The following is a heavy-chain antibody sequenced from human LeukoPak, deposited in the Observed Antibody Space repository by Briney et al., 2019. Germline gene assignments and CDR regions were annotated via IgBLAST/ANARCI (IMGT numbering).Heavy chain of an antibody. V-gene: IGHV4-30-2*01. J-gene: IGHJ4*02. D-gene: IGHD6-13*01. Sequence: SETLSLTCTVSGGSISSGGYYWSWIRQPPGKGLEWIGYIYHSGSTYYNPSLKSRVTISVDRSKNQFSLKLSSVTAADTAVYYCATCIAAAGTEDYWGQGTLVTVSS. CDR3: ATCIAAAGTEDY. CDR2: IYHSGST. CDR1: GGSISSGGYY.